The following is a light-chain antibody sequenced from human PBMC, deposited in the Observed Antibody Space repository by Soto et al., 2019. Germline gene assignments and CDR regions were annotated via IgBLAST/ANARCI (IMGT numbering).Light chain of an antibody. J-gene: IGLJ1*01. Sequence: QSALTQPASVSGSPGQAIAISCTGTSSDVGGFNYVSWYQQHPGKAPKFMIYDVSSRPSGVSDRFSGSKSGNTASLTISGRQAEDEADYYCSSYTTSSTYVFGTGTKLTVL. V-gene: IGLV2-14*03. CDR2: DVS. CDR3: SSYTTSSTYV. CDR1: SSDVGGFNY.